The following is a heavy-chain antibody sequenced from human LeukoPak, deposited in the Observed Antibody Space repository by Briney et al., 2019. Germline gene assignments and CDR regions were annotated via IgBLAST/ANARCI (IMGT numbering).Heavy chain of an antibody. J-gene: IGHJ4*02. V-gene: IGHV1-8*03. D-gene: IGHD5-18*01. CDR3: ARDPAGYSYGPPSRYFDY. CDR2: MNPNSGNT. CDR1: GYTFTSYD. Sequence: ASVKVSCKASGYTFTSYDINWVRQATGQGLEWMGWMNPNSGNTGYAQKFQGRVTITRNTSISTAYMELSSLRSEDTAVYYCARDPAGYSYGPPSRYFDYWGQGTLVTVSS.